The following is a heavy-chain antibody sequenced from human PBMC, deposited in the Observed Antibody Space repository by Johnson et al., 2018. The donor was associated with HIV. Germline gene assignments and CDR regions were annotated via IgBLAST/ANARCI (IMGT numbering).Heavy chain of an antibody. V-gene: IGHV3-66*01. Sequence: VQLVESGGGLVQPGGSLRLSCAASGFTVSSNYMSWVRQAPGKGLEWVSVIYSGGSTYYADSVKGRFTISRDNSKNTLYLQMNSLRAEDTAVYYCVKDRGGRFSGSYLSLRVGAFDIWGQGTLVTVSS. CDR1: GFTVSSNY. CDR2: IYSGGST. CDR3: VKDRGGRFSGSYLSLRVGAFDI. J-gene: IGHJ3*02. D-gene: IGHD1-26*01.